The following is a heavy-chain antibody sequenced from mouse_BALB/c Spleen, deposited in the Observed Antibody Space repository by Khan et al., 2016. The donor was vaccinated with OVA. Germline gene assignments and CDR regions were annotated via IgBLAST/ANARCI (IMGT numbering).Heavy chain of an antibody. Sequence: EVQVVESGGDLVKPGGSLKLSCAASGFTFSSYSMSWVRQTPDKRLEWVTTISSVGDYTYYPDSVKGRFTISRDNAKHTLYLQMSSLKSEDTAMYYCASHVTGSFVYWGQGTLVTVSA. CDR1: GFTFSSYS. D-gene: IGHD4-1*01. J-gene: IGHJ3*01. CDR3: ASHVTGSFVY. V-gene: IGHV5-6*01. CDR2: ISSVGDYT.